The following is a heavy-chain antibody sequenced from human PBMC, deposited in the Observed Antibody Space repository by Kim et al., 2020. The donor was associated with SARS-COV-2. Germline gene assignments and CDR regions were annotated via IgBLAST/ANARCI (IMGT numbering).Heavy chain of an antibody. J-gene: IGHJ5*02. Sequence: ETYYAGSVKGRFTIDRENAENSFYRQMNRLRAGDTAVYYCTRDLKTRGLDPWGQGTLVIVAS. CDR3: TRDLKTRGLDP. V-gene: IGHV3-13*01. CDR2: ET.